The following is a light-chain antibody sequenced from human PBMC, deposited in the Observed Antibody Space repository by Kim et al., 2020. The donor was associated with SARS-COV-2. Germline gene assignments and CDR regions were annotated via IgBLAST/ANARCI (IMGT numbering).Light chain of an antibody. Sequence: AASVGDRVTIAWRASEIISTWLAWYQKKPGTAPTLLIQHTSTLVDGHPARFSVSGAGTELSLSVGCRQTDEFVIYASHQNFTHWTFGQGTKGEIK. V-gene: IGKV1-5*03. CDR3: HQNFTHWT. J-gene: IGKJ1*01. CDR1: EIISTW. CDR2: HTS.